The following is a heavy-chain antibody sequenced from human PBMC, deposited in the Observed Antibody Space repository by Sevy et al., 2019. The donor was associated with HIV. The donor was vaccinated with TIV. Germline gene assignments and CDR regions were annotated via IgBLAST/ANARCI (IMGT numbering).Heavy chain of an antibody. CDR2: IYPGDSDT. D-gene: IGHD2-15*01. J-gene: IGHJ4*01. CDR3: ARRNCSGGSCYSDY. CDR1: GYSFTSYW. Sequence: GESLKISCKGSGYSFTSYWIGWVRQIPGKGLEWMGIIYPGDSDTRYSPSVQGQGTISADKSISTAYLQWSRLKASDTAMYCCARRNCSGGSCYSDYWGHVTLVTVSS. V-gene: IGHV5-51*01.